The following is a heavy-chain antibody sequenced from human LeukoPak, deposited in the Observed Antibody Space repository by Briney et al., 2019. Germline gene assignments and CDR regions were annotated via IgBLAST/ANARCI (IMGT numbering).Heavy chain of an antibody. CDR1: GFTFSGYW. D-gene: IGHD6-6*01. CDR3: ARAAYMSSPDY. CDR2: IYNDGSST. Sequence: GGSLKLSCAASGFTFSGYWMPWVRQAPGKGPVWVSRIYNDGSSTTYADSVKGRFTISRDNAKNTLYLQMSSLRGEDTAVYYCARAAYMSSPDYWGQGTLVTVSS. V-gene: IGHV3-74*01. J-gene: IGHJ4*02.